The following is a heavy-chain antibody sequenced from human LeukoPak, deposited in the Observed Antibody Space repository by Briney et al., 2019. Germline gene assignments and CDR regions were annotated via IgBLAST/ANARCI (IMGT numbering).Heavy chain of an antibody. CDR3: ARERVDCSGGSCPYYFDY. D-gene: IGHD2-15*01. J-gene: IGHJ4*02. CDR2: ISAYNGNT. V-gene: IGHV1-18*01. CDR1: GYTFTSYG. Sequence: ASVKVSCKASGYTFTSYGISWVRQAPGQGLELMGWISAYNGNTNYAQKLQGRVTMTTDTSTSTAYMELRSLRSDDTAVYYCARERVDCSGGSCPYYFDYWGQGTLVTVSS.